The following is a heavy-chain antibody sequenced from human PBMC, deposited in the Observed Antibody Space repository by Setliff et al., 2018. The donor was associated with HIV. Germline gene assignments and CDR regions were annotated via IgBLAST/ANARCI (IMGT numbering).Heavy chain of an antibody. Sequence: SETLSLTCTISGGSFGVYRWSWIRQSAGRGLEWIGRIDSSGTTDYKPSLKGRVAISVDTSGNQFSLRVTSVTAADTAVYFCARDRHSSGLGSYGPWGPGILVTVPQ. V-gene: IGHV4-4*07. D-gene: IGHD3-10*01. CDR1: GGSFGVYR. CDR2: IDSSGTT. CDR3: ARDRHSSGLGSYGP. J-gene: IGHJ5*02.